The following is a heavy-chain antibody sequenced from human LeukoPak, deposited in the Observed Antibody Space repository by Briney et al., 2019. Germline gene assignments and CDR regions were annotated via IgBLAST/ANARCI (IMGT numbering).Heavy chain of an antibody. V-gene: IGHV3-20*04. CDR1: GFTFDDYG. D-gene: IGHD1-7*01. J-gene: IGHJ4*02. CDR2: INWNGGST. Sequence: PGGSLRLSCAASGFTFDDYGMSWVRHAPGKGLEWVSGINWNGGSTGYADSVKGRFTISRDNAKNSLYLQMNSLRAEDTALYYCTRITGTTRYFDYWGQGTLVTVSS. CDR3: TRITGTTRYFDY.